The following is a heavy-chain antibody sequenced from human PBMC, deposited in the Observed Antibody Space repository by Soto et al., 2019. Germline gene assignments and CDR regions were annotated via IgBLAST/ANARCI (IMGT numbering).Heavy chain of an antibody. J-gene: IGHJ6*02. Sequence: PGGSLRLSCAASGFTFSSYAMHWVRQAPGKGLEWVAVISYDGSNKYYADSVKGRFTISRDNAKNSLYLQMNSLRDEDTAVYYCAREIPHYYYYGMDVWGQGTTVTVSS. V-gene: IGHV3-30-3*01. CDR3: AREIPHYYYYGMDV. CDR2: ISYDGSNK. CDR1: GFTFSSYA.